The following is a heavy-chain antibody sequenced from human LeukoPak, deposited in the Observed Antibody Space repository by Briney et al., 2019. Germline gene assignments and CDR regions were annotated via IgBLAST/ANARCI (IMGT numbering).Heavy chain of an antibody. CDR1: GFTFTTHA. Sequence: GGSLRLSCAASGFTFTTHAMSWVRQAPGKGLEWVSAFSGSISKTYYANSVKGRFTISRDNSKNTLYLQMSSLRAEDTALYYCARDVAGSGGFDPWGQGTLVTVSS. J-gene: IGHJ5*02. D-gene: IGHD6-19*01. CDR3: ARDVAGSGGFDP. V-gene: IGHV3-23*01. CDR2: FSGSISKT.